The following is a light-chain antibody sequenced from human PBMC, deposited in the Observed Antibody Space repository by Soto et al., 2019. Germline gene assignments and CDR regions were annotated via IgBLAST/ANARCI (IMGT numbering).Light chain of an antibody. V-gene: IGKV3-20*01. CDR3: QQYGSMLT. CDR2: GAS. Sequence: EIVLTQSPATLSLSPGERATLSCRASQSVGRNLGWYQQKPGQAPRLLIYGASSRATGIPDRFSGSGSGTDFTLTISRPEPEDFAVYYCQQYGSMLTFGGGTKVDTK. J-gene: IGKJ4*01. CDR1: QSVGRN.